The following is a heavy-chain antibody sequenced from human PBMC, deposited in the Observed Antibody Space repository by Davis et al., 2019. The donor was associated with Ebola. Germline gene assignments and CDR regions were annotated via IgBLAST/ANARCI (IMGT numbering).Heavy chain of an antibody. Sequence: GESLKISCAASGFTFSDTLMHWVRQDPGKGLEWVSAIDYDGSSRDYADSVKGRFTISRDSAKNMLYLQMNSLRVEDTAIYYCATAVSVGGHKWGQGTLVTVSS. J-gene: IGHJ4*02. V-gene: IGHV3-74*01. CDR1: GFTFSDTL. CDR3: ATAVSVGGHK. CDR2: IDYDGSSR. D-gene: IGHD6-19*01.